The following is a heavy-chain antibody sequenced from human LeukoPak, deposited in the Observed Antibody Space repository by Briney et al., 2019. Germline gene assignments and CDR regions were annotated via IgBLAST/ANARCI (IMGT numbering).Heavy chain of an antibody. CDR3: ARQSFIAGDNWNHVLNGDDALDI. J-gene: IGHJ3*02. CDR2: ITAYDGNT. D-gene: IGHD1-1*01. CDR1: GYTFSRYG. V-gene: IGHV1-18*01. Sequence: ASMKVSCKASGYTFSRYGITWVRQAPGQGLEWMGWITAYDGNTNFAQNFQARVTMTTDTSTNTAYMELRSLRSDDTAVCYCARQSFIAGDNWNHVLNGDDALDIWGQGTMVTVSS.